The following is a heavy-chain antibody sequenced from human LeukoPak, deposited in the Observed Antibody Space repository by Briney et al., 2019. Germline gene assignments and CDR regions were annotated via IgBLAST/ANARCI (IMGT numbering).Heavy chain of an antibody. CDR1: GFTFSSYA. D-gene: IGHD5-18*01. Sequence: GGSLRLSCAASGFTFSSYAMSWVRQAPGKGLEWVSTISASGGSTYHAYSVKGRFRISRDNSENTLSLEMSSLRAEDAAVYYCAKVVGYSYGPLGEFDYWGQGTLVTVSS. CDR3: AKVVGYSYGPLGEFDY. J-gene: IGHJ4*02. V-gene: IGHV3-23*01. CDR2: ISASGGST.